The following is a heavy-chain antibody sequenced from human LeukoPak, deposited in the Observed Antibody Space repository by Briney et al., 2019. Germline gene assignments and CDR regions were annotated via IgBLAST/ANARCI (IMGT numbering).Heavy chain of an antibody. CDR2: ISGDGTAT. Sequence: GGSLRLSCAASGFTLRIYAMSWVRQAPGKGLEWVSAISGDGTATFYADSVKGRFTISRDNSKDTLWLQMNSLRAEDTAVYSCATFRWSDRALGYWGQGTLVTVSS. CDR1: GFTLRIYA. J-gene: IGHJ4*02. CDR3: ATFRWSDRALGY. D-gene: IGHD1-26*01. V-gene: IGHV3-23*01.